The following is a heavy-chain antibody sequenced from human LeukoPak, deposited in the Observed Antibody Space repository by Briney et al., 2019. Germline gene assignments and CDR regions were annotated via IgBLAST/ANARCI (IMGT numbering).Heavy chain of an antibody. Sequence: GRSLRLSCAASGFTFSSYGMHWVRQAPGKGLEWVAVIWYDGSNKYYADSVRGRFTISRDSPKNTVYLQMDSLRAEDTAVYYCARGAEKILSFGEYPSDAFDIWGQGTMVSVTS. CDR3: ARGAEKILSFGEYPSDAFDI. CDR2: IWYDGSNK. CDR1: GFTFSSYG. V-gene: IGHV3-33*01. J-gene: IGHJ3*02. D-gene: IGHD3-10*01.